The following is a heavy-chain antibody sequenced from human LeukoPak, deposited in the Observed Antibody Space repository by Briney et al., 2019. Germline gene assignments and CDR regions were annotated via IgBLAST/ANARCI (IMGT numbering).Heavy chain of an antibody. D-gene: IGHD6-6*01. J-gene: IGHJ4*02. CDR1: GYPFTTSW. CDR2: IYPADSDT. CDR3: ARRHSSSSDY. Sequence: GESLQIYCKGSGYPFTTSWIGWVRQMPGKGLEWMGIIYPADSDTRYSPSFQGQVTISADKSISTAYLQWSSLKASDAAMYYCARRHSSSSDYWGQGTLVTVSS. V-gene: IGHV5-51*01.